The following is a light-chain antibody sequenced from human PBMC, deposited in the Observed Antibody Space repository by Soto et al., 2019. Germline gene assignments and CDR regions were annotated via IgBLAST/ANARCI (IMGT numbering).Light chain of an antibody. V-gene: IGLV2-14*03. CDR2: DVS. Sequence: QSALTHPASVSGSPGQSITIACTGTSSDVGGYNHVSWYQVHPGKAPRLVIYDVSIRPPAVSDRFSGSTSGNTASLTISGLQAEDEADYYCSSYTATRTVVFGGGTKRTVL. CDR1: SSDVGGYNH. CDR3: SSYTATRTVV. J-gene: IGLJ3*02.